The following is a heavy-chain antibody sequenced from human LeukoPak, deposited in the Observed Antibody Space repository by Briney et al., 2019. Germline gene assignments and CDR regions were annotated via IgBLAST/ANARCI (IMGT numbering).Heavy chain of an antibody. CDR1: GYTFTSYD. J-gene: IGHJ5*02. D-gene: IGHD3-9*01. Sequence: GASVKVSCKASGYTFTSYDINWVRQATGQGLEWMGWMNPNGGNTGYAQKFQGRVTMTRNTSISTAYMELSSLRSEDTAVYYCARTTPIFWMYYDILTGYFPPSNTLQFDPWGQGTLVTVSS. V-gene: IGHV1-8*01. CDR3: ARTTPIFWMYYDILTGYFPPSNTLQFDP. CDR2: MNPNGGNT.